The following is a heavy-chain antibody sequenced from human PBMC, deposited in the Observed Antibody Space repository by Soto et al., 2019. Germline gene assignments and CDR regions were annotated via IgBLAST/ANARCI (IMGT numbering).Heavy chain of an antibody. D-gene: IGHD3-16*01. Sequence: QVQLVESGGGVVQPGTSLRLSCVGSGFTFRSYVIHWVRQAPGKGLEWVALTSYDGSNNFYGDSVKGRFTISRHNSRNTVELQIDSLAFEDTALYYCARWGTTGGLDVWGQGTLVSVSS. CDR1: GFTFRSYV. CDR2: TSYDGSNN. V-gene: IGHV3-33*05. J-gene: IGHJ4*02. CDR3: ARWGTTGGLDV.